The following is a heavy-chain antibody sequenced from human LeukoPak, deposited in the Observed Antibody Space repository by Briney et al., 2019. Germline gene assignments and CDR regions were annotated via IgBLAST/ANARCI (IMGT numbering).Heavy chain of an antibody. D-gene: IGHD3-3*01. CDR2: IYYSGST. CDR1: GDSISSSSYY. V-gene: IGHV4-39*01. J-gene: IGHJ5*02. CDR3: ASKGHYDFWSGYFSNWFDP. Sequence: SQTLSLTCTVSGDSISSSSYYWGWIRQPPGKGLEWIGSIYYSGSTYYNPSLKSRVTISVDTSKNQFSLKLSSVTAADTAVYYCASKGHYDFWSGYFSNWFDPWGQGTLVTVSS.